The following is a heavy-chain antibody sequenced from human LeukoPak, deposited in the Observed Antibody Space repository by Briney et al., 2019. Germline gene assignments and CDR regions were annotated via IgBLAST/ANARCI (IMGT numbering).Heavy chain of an antibody. Sequence: PGGSLRLSCAASGFTFSSYAMSWVRQAPGKGLEWVSAISGSGGSTYYADSVKGRFTISRDNSKNTLYLQMNSLRAEDTAVYYCARDRPSITISRRWFDPWGQGTLVTVSS. J-gene: IGHJ5*02. CDR3: ARDRPSITISRRWFDP. CDR2: ISGSGGST. V-gene: IGHV3-23*01. CDR1: GFTFSSYA. D-gene: IGHD3-9*01.